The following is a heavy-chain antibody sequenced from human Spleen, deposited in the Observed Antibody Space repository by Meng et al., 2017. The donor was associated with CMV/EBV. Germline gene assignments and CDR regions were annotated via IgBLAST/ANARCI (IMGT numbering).Heavy chain of an antibody. V-gene: IGHV1-2*02. J-gene: IGHJ5*02. CDR2: INSNSGDT. CDR1: GYTFSSYG. CDR3: AMISVGWYCFDP. Sequence: ASVKVSCKTSGYTFSSYGINWVRQAPGQGPEWMGGINSNSGDTNYADKFQGRVTMTRDTSINTAYMELRSLRSDDTAVYYCAMISVGWYCFDPWGQGALVTVSS. D-gene: IGHD6-19*01.